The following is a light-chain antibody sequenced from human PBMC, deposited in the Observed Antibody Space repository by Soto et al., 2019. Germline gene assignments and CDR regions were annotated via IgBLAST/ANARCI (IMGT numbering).Light chain of an antibody. CDR1: SSNIGSNY. CDR3: EAWDDSLNGPHYV. V-gene: IGLV1-47*01. CDR2: RNN. J-gene: IGLJ1*01. Sequence: QSVLTQPPSASGTPGQRVTISCSGSSSNIGSNYVYWYQQLPGTAPKLLIYRNNQRPSGVSDRFSGSTSGTSASLAIRGLRSEHEADYYCEAWDDSLNGPHYVFGTGTKVTVL.